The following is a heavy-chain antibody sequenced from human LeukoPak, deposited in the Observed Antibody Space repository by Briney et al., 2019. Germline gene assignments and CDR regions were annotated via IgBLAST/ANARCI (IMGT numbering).Heavy chain of an antibody. Sequence: GASAKVSCKVSGYTLTELSMHWVRQAPGKGLEWRGGFDPEDGETIYAQKFQGRVTMTEDTSTDTAYMELSSLRSEDTAVYYCATDRPGWFGSFDYWGQGTLVTVSS. CDR1: GYTLTELS. CDR3: ATDRPGWFGSFDY. V-gene: IGHV1-24*01. D-gene: IGHD3-10*01. CDR2: FDPEDGET. J-gene: IGHJ4*02.